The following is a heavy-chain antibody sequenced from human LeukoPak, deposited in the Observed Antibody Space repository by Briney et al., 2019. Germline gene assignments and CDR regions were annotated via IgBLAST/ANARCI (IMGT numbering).Heavy chain of an antibody. CDR2: ISSGSDYI. CDR3: ARDPWGTHAY. D-gene: IGHD3-16*01. V-gene: IGHV3-21*01. CDR1: GFSSYS. Sequence: GGSLRLSCAASGFSSYSLSWVRQAPGKGLEWVSSISSGSDYIYYADSVKGRLTISRDNAKNSLYLQMNSLRAEDTAIYYCARDPWGTHAYWGQGTLVTVSS. J-gene: IGHJ4*02.